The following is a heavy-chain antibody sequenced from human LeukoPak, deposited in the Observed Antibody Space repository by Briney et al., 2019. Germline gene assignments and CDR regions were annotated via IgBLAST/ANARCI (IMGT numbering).Heavy chain of an antibody. CDR3: AELGITMIGGV. D-gene: IGHD3-10*02. CDR2: ISSSSTYI. J-gene: IGHJ6*04. CDR1: GLTVSSNY. Sequence: GGSLRLSCAASGLTVSSNYMSWVRQAPGKGLEWVSYISSSSTYIYYADSLKGRFTISRDNAKNSLYLQMNSLRAEDTAVYYCAELGITMIGGVWGKGTTVTISS. V-gene: IGHV3-21*01.